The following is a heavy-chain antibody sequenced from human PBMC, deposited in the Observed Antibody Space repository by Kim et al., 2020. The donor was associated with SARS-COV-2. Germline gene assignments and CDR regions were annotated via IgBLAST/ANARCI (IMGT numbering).Heavy chain of an antibody. V-gene: IGHV3-72*01. D-gene: IGHD3-10*01. Sequence: GGSLRLSCAASGFTFSAHYMDWVRQAPGKGLEWVGRTRNKVNSYTTEYAASVKGRFTVSRDESTSSLILQMDSLKTEDTAVYYCTRLSCGGSGCYFDHWGQGTLVTVSS. CDR3: TRLSCGGSGCYFDH. CDR2: TRNKVNSYTT. CDR1: GFTFSAHY. J-gene: IGHJ4*02.